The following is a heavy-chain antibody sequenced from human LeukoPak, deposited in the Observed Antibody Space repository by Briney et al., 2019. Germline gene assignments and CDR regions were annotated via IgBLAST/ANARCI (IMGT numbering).Heavy chain of an antibody. CDR2: INPTVGST. CDR1: GYTFTCYY. Sequence: ASVKVSCQSSGYTFTCYYMHWVRQAPGRGLEWMGLINPTVGSTSYAQKFHDRVTITRDMSTSTVYMDLSRLRYGGTDGYYFARGGANTYGFFDNCGQGTLVTVST. J-gene: IGHJ4*02. V-gene: IGHV1-46*01. D-gene: IGHD3/OR15-3a*01. CDR3: ARGGANTYGFFDN.